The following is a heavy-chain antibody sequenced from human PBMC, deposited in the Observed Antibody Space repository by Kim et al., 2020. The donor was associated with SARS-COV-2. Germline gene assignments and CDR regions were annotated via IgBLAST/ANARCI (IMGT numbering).Heavy chain of an antibody. J-gene: IGHJ5*02. CDR3: AKDGDLDERWIYWFDP. D-gene: IGHD3-10*01. V-gene: IGHV3-23*01. Sequence: SVKGRFTISRDNSKNTLYLQMNSLRAEDTAVYYCAKDGDLDERWIYWFDPWGQGTLVTVSS.